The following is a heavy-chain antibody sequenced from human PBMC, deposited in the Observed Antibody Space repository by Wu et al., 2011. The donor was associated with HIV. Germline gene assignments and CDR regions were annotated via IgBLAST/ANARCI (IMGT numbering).Heavy chain of an antibody. CDR1: GYTFTDYY. Sequence: ASGYTFTDYYIHWVRQAPGQGLEWMGWIHPNSGGTNYTQKFQGRVTMTRDTSISTAYMELSRLRSDDTAVYYCARRLGGSSGADAFDIWGQGTMVTVSS. CDR3: ARRLGGSSGADAFDI. J-gene: IGHJ3*02. D-gene: IGHD3-22*01. CDR2: IHPNSGGT. V-gene: IGHV1-2*02.